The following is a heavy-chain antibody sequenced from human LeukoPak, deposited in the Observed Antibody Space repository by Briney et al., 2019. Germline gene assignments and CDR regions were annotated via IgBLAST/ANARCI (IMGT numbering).Heavy chain of an antibody. D-gene: IGHD6-19*01. CDR2: ISGSGGST. Sequence: GGSLRLSCAASGFTFSDYYMSWIRQAPGKGLEWVSAISGSGGSTYYADSVKGRFTISRDNSKNMVFLQMNSLTSEDTAVYYCARTRQQWQVLDYWGQGTLVTVSS. CDR1: GFTFSDYY. J-gene: IGHJ4*02. CDR3: ARTRQQWQVLDY. V-gene: IGHV3-23*01.